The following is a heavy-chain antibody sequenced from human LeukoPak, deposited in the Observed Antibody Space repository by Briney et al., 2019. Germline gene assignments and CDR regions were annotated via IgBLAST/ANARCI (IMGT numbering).Heavy chain of an antibody. J-gene: IGHJ1*01. Sequence: ASVKVSCKVSGYTLTELSMHWVRPAPGKGLEWMGGFDPEDGETIYAQKFQGRVTMTEDTSTDTAYMELSSLRSEDTAVYYCATGRRGRRWFGELPEYFQHWGQGTLVTVSS. CDR2: FDPEDGET. CDR3: ATGRRGRRWFGELPEYFQH. CDR1: GYTLTELS. V-gene: IGHV1-24*01. D-gene: IGHD3-10*01.